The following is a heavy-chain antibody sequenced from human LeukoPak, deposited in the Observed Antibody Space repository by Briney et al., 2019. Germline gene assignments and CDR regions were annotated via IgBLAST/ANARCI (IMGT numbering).Heavy chain of an antibody. CDR1: GGSISSSSYY. CDR2: IYYSGST. Sequence: SETLSLTCTVSGGSISSSSYYWGWIRQPPGKGLEWIGSIYYSGSTYYNPSLKSRVTISVDTSKNQFSLKLSSVTAADTAVYYCARLYYYDSSGYYRYFDYWGQGTLVTVSS. V-gene: IGHV4-39*07. CDR3: ARLYYYDSSGYYRYFDY. J-gene: IGHJ4*02. D-gene: IGHD3-22*01.